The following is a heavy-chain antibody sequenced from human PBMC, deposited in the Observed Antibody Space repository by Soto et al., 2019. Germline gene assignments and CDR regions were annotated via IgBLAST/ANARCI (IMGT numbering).Heavy chain of an antibody. Sequence: GESLKISCEGSGYTFTNYWIGWVRQMPEKGLEWMGIIYPGDSDIRYSPSFRGQVTISADKSISTAYLQWRSLKASDTAMYYCARHRGSGVYDSFDVWGQGTMVTVSS. CDR1: GYTFTNYW. CDR2: IYPGDSDI. J-gene: IGHJ3*01. V-gene: IGHV5-51*01. D-gene: IGHD3-10*01. CDR3: ARHRGSGVYDSFDV.